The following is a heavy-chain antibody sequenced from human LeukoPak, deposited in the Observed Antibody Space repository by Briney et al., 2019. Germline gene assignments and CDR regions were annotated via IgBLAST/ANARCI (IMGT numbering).Heavy chain of an antibody. V-gene: IGHV1-18*01. Sequence: ASVKVSCKASGYTFTSYGISWVRQAPGQGLEWMGWISAYNGNTNYAQKLQGRVTMTTDTSTSTAYMELRSLRSDDTAVYYCARSRPSPTVRKGEKGRYFDYWGQGSLVTVSS. D-gene: IGHD4-17*01. CDR2: ISAYNGNT. J-gene: IGHJ4*02. CDR1: GYTFTSYG. CDR3: ARSRPSPTVRKGEKGRYFDY.